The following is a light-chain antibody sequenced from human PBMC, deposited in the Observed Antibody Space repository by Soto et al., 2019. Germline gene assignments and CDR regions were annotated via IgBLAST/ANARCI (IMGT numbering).Light chain of an antibody. CDR2: DAF. V-gene: IGKV3-11*01. J-gene: IGKJ4*01. CDR1: QSVSSY. Sequence: EIVITQCAASLAVVPVVRHSPCSRASQSVSSYLAWYQQKPGQAPRLLLYDAFTRATGIPARFSGSGSGTDFTLTISSLETEDFAVYYCQERSNWPPLTFGEGTKVDIK. CDR3: QERSNWPPLT.